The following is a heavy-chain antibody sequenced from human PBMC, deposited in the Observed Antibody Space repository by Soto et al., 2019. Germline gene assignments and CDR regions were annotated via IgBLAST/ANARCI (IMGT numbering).Heavy chain of an antibody. CDR1: GFTISSYW. CDR2: INRDGSST. CDR3: ARDSYYDSTYYGMDV. D-gene: IGHD3-22*01. J-gene: IGHJ6*02. Sequence: GGSLRLSCAASGFTISSYWMHWVRQAPGKGLVWVSRINRDGSSTSYADSVKGRFTISRDNAKNTLYLQMNSLRAEDTAVYFCARDSYYDSTYYGMDVWGQGTTVTVSS. V-gene: IGHV3-74*01.